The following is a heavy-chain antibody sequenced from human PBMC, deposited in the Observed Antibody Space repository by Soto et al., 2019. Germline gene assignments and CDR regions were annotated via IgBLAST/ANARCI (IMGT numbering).Heavy chain of an antibody. V-gene: IGHV4-39*01. D-gene: IGHD2-15*01. CDR1: GGSISSSSYY. CDR3: ASRRGPYCSGGSCPWNWFDP. J-gene: IGHJ5*02. Sequence: LSLTCTVSGGSISSSSYYWGWIRQPPGKGLEWIGSIYYSGSTYYNPSLKSRVTISVDTSKNQFSLKLSSVTAADTTVYYCASRRGPYCSGGSCPWNWFDPWGQGTLVTVS. CDR2: IYYSGST.